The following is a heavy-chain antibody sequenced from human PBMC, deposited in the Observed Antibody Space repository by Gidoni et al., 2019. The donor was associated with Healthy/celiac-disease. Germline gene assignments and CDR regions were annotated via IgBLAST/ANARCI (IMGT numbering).Heavy chain of an antibody. CDR3: ARVKYCSSTSCYSPSGMDV. CDR2: INHSGST. V-gene: IGHV4-34*01. Sequence: QVQLQQWGAGLLKPSETLSLTCAVYGGSFSGYYWSWIRQPPGKGLEWIGEINHSGSTNYNPSLKSRVTISVDTSKNQFSLKLSSVTAADTAVYYCARVKYCSSTSCYSPSGMDVWGQGTTVTVSS. D-gene: IGHD2-2*01. CDR1: GGSFSGYY. J-gene: IGHJ6*02.